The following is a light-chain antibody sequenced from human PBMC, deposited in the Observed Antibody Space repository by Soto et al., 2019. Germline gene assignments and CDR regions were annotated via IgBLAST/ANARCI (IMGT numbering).Light chain of an antibody. Sequence: EILMTQSPATLSVSPGESATLSCRASQSVSSNLAWHQQKPGQAPRILMYDASTRATGISARFSGSGSGTEFTLTISSLQSEDFAVYYCQQYHNWPITFGQGTRLEI. CDR3: QQYHNWPIT. CDR1: QSVSSN. CDR2: DAS. J-gene: IGKJ5*01. V-gene: IGKV3-15*01.